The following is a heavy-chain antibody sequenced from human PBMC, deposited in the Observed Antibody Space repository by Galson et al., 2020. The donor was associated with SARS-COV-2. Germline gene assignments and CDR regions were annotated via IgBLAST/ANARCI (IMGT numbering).Heavy chain of an antibody. CDR3: ARQILTGYYSFYYFDY. V-gene: IGHV4-39*01. D-gene: IGHD3-9*01. CDR1: GGSISSSNYY. CDR2: TYYSGSG. J-gene: IGHJ4*02. Sequence: SETLSLTCSVSGGSISSSNYYWGWVRQPPGKGLEWIGSTYYSGSGYYNPSLTSRLTISVDTSKNQFFMKLTSVTAADTAVYYCARQILTGYYSFYYFDYWGQGALITVSS.